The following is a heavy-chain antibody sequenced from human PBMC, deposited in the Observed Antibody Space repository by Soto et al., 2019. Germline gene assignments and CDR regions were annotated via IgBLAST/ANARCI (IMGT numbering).Heavy chain of an antibody. Sequence: PSGTLSLTCTVSGGSISSGDYYWSWIRQPPGKGLEWIGYIYYSGSTYYTPSLRSRVTISVDTSKNQFSLKLSSVTAADTAVYYCARDVLYSTSRIDSWGQGTLVTVSS. CDR3: ARDVLYSTSRIDS. CDR1: GGSISSGDYY. D-gene: IGHD6-6*01. CDR2: IYYSGST. V-gene: IGHV4-30-4*01. J-gene: IGHJ4*02.